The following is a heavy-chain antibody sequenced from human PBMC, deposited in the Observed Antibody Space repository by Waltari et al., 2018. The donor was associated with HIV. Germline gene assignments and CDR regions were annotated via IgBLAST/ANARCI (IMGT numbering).Heavy chain of an antibody. CDR1: GFNFRSYW. D-gene: IGHD2-2*01. J-gene: IGHJ4*02. CDR2: ISTDGSET. Sequence: EVQLVESGGDLVQPGGPLRLSCAASGFNFRSYWMHWIRHIPGKGLLWFANISTDGSETGYLESCKGRFTISRDNAKNTLYLQMNSLRVEDTAIYYCTRDLSTYGHEFDYWGQGTLVTVAS. CDR3: TRDLSTYGHEFDY. V-gene: IGHV3-74*01.